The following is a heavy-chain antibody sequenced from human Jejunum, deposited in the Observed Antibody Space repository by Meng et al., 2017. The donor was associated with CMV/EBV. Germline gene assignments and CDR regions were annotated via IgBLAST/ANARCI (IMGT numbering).Heavy chain of an antibody. CDR2: IRNDGST. D-gene: IGHD4-11*01. CDR3: ARACRQVSNCYLDS. CDR1: WFRVTTTY. V-gene: IGHV3-53*01. J-gene: IGHJ4*02. Sequence: ASWFRVTTTYMTWVRHAPGKGLEWVSFIRNDGSTTYTASVQGRFTISRDNSKNTVYLQMNSLRAEDTALYYCARACRQVSNCYLDSWGQGTQVTVSS.